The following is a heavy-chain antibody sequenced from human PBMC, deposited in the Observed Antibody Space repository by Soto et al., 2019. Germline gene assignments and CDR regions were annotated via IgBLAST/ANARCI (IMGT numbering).Heavy chain of an antibody. D-gene: IGHD1-7*01. J-gene: IGHJ6*02. CDR2: ITDTGGDA. V-gene: IGHV3-23*01. Sequence: GGSLRLSCVASGVTFGSRAMSWVRQAPGEGLEWVSTITDTGGDAKYVDSVRGRFSTSRDSTRNSLYLNMDSLRVEDTATYYCVRGTPTPGLDIWGRGTTVTVSS. CDR1: GVTFGSRA. CDR3: VRGTPTPGLDI.